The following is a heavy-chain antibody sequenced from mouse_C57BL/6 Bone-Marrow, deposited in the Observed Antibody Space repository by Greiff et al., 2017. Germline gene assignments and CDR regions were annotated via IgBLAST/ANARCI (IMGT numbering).Heavy chain of an antibody. CDR1: DSEVFPIAY. Sequence: VQLQQSGSELRSPGSSVKLSCKDFDSEVFPIAYMSWVRQKPGHGFEWIGGILPSIGRTIYGEKFEDKATLDADTLSNTAYLELNSLTSEDSAIYYCARGDYGSSYGYFDYWGQGTTLTVSS. D-gene: IGHD1-1*01. J-gene: IGHJ2*01. CDR2: ILPSIGRT. CDR3: ARGDYGSSYGYFDY. V-gene: IGHV15-2*01.